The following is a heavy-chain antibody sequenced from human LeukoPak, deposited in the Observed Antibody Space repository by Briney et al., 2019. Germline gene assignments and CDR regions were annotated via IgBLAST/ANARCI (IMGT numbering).Heavy chain of an antibody. D-gene: IGHD3-16*01. V-gene: IGHV4-59*08. CDR1: GASIRSYD. Sequence: SETLSLTCAVSGASIRSYDWSWIRQPPGRGLESIGFVSYSGSTNYNPSLKGRVTISLDTSKNQFSLKLSSVTAADTALYYCARRFIGPSASWGAFDIWGQGIMVTVSS. CDR3: ARRFIGPSASWGAFDI. J-gene: IGHJ3*02. CDR2: VSYSGST.